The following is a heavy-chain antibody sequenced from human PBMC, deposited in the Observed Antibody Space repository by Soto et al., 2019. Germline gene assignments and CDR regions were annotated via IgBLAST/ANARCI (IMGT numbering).Heavy chain of an antibody. CDR1: GFTFDNYA. D-gene: IGHD1-26*01. CDR3: AKVSLGATTITDFYYYGMDV. Sequence: LRLSCAASGFTFDNYAMNWVRQAPGKGLEWVSGITGSGENTYYADSVKGRFTISRDNSKNTLYVQLNSLRVEDTAIYYCAKVSLGATTITDFYYYGMDVWGQGTMVTVSS. J-gene: IGHJ6*02. V-gene: IGHV3-23*01. CDR2: ITGSGENT.